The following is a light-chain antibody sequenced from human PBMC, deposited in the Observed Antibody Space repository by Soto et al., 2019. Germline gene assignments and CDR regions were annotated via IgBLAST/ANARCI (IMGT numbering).Light chain of an antibody. CDR3: SSYTSSSTLV. J-gene: IGLJ2*01. Sequence: QSALTQPASVSGSPGQSITISCTGTSSDVGGYNYVSWYQQHPGKAPKLMIYDVSNRPSGVSNRFSGSKSGNTASLTISGLQAEDEADYYCSSYTSSSTLVFRGGTKLTVL. CDR1: SSDVGGYNY. CDR2: DVS. V-gene: IGLV2-14*01.